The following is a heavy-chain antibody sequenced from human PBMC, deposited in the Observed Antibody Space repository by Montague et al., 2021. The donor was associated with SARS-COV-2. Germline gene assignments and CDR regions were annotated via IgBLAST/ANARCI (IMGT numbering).Heavy chain of an antibody. V-gene: IGHV4-34*01. J-gene: IGHJ6*02. CDR2: ISHSGST. Sequence: SETLSLTCAVYGGSFSGYYWSWIRQPPGKGLEWIGEISHSGSTSYNPSLKSRVTISVDTSKNQYSLKPSSATAADTAVYYCARVPYRLLFVPRYYGMDVWGQGTTVTVSS. CDR3: ARVPYRLLFVPRYYGMDV. D-gene: IGHD2-2*01. CDR1: GGSFSGYY.